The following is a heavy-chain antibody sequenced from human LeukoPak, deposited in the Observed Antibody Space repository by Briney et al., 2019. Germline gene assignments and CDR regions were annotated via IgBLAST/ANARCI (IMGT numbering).Heavy chain of an antibody. D-gene: IGHD3/OR15-3a*01. CDR2: INEEGSQK. J-gene: IGHJ6*04. CDR3: VRESGFWTASGVGRPLDV. V-gene: IGHV3-7*01. Sequence: GGSLRLSCAASGYTFSDYWMTWVRQAPGKGLEWVANINEEGSQKYYVDPVKGRFTLSRDNAWNSLSLQMNSLRAEDTAVYYCVRESGFWTASGVGRPLDVWGKGTTVTVSS. CDR1: GYTFSDYW.